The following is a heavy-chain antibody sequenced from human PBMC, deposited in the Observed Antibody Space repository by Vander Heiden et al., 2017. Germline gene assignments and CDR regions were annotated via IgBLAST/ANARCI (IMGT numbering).Heavy chain of an antibody. CDR1: ASPFSNAW. Sequence: EVQLVESGGGLVKPGGSLRLPCAASASPFSNAWMSWVRQAPGKGLEWVGRIKSKTDGGTTDYAAPVKGRFTISRDDSKNTLYLQMNSLKTEDTAVYYCTTDSSGSYRYYFDYWGQGTLVTVSS. J-gene: IGHJ4*02. V-gene: IGHV3-15*01. CDR2: IKSKTDGGTT. CDR3: TTDSSGSYRYYFDY. D-gene: IGHD1-26*01.